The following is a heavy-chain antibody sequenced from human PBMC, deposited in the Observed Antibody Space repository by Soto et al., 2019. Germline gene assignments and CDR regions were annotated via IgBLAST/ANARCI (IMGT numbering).Heavy chain of an antibody. V-gene: IGHV3-30-3*01. CDR1: GFTFSSYA. CDR2: ISYDGSNK. J-gene: IGHJ6*02. CDR3: AIQYYDFWSGYHPERPRADMDV. Sequence: GGSLRLSCAASGFTFSSYAMHWVRQAPGKGLEWVAVISYDGSNKYYADSVKGRFTISRDNSKNTLYLQMNSLRAEDTAVYYCAIQYYDFWSGYHPERPRADMDVWGQGTTVTVSS. D-gene: IGHD3-3*01.